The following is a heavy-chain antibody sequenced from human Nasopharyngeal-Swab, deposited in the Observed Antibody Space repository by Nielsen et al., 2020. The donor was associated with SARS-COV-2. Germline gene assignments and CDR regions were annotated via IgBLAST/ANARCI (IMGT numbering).Heavy chain of an antibody. CDR1: GFTFIDYA. Sequence: GGSLRLSCAASGFTFIDYAMHWVRQAPGKGLEWVSGISWNSGTIYYADSVKGRFTISRDNAKNSLYLQMNSLRDEDTAVYYCASILGYSYGRGYYYGMDVWGQGTTVTVSS. CDR2: ISWNSGTI. V-gene: IGHV3-9*01. CDR3: ASILGYSYGRGYYYGMDV. D-gene: IGHD5-18*01. J-gene: IGHJ6*02.